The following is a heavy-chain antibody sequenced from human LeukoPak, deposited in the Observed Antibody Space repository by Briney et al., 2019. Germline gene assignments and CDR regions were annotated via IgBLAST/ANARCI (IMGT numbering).Heavy chain of an antibody. J-gene: IGHJ4*02. CDR3: ATCYGFCAPWGY. V-gene: IGHV3-23*01. D-gene: IGHD5-18*01. Sequence: GGSLRLSCAASGFTFSTYAVSWVRQAPGKGLEWVSAFSGSGDTTYYADSVKGRFTISRDNSKSTLYLQMNSLRAEDTAVYYCATCYGFCAPWGYWGQGTLVTVSS. CDR2: FSGSGDTT. CDR1: GFTFSTYA.